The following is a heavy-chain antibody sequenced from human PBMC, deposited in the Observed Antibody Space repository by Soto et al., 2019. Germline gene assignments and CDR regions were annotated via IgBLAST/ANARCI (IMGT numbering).Heavy chain of an antibody. CDR2: IYYSGST. V-gene: IGHV4-31*03. Sequence: QVQLQVSGPGLVKPSQTLSLTCTVSGGSISSGDYYWSWIRQHPGKGLEWIGYIYYSGSTYYNPSLKSRVTISVDTSKNQFYLKLSSVTAADTAVYYCATYGSGSYKPTTFDYWGQGTLVTVSS. CDR3: ATYGSGSYKPTTFDY. J-gene: IGHJ4*02. CDR1: GGSISSGDYY. D-gene: IGHD3-10*01.